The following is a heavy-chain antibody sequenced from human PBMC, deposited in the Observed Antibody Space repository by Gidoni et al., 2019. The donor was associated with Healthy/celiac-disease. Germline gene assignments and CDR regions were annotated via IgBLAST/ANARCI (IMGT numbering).Heavy chain of an antibody. CDR3: ARGTLLPMIESYYMDV. J-gene: IGHJ6*03. Sequence: QVQLQESGPGLVKPSQTLSLTCTVSGGSLSSGSYYWSWIRQPAGKGLEWIGRIYTSGSTNYNPSLKSRVPMSVDTSKNQFSLKLSSVTAADTAVYYCARGTLLPMIESYYMDVWGKGTTVTVSS. V-gene: IGHV4-61*02. D-gene: IGHD3-22*01. CDR1: GGSLSSGSYY. CDR2: IYTSGST.